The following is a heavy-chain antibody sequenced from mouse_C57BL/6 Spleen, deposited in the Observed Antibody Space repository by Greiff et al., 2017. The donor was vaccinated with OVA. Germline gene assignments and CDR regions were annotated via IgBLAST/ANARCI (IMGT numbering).Heavy chain of an antibody. CDR3: APTTGEDY. CDR2: IYPGDGDT. J-gene: IGHJ2*01. D-gene: IGHD1-1*01. CDR1: GYAFSSSW. V-gene: IGHV1-82*01. Sequence: QVQLQESGPELVKPGASVKISCKASGYAFSSSWMNWVKQRPGKGLEWIGRIYPGDGDTNYNGKFKGKATLTADKSSSTAYMQLSSLTSEDSAVYFCAPTTGEDYWGQGTTLTVSS.